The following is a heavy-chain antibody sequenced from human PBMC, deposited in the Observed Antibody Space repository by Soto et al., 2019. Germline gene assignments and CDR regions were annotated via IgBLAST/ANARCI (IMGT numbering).Heavy chain of an antibody. D-gene: IGHD2-2*01. V-gene: IGHV1-3*01. CDR1: GYTFTSYA. CDR2: INAGNGNT. J-gene: IGHJ4*02. Sequence: QVQLVQSGAEVKKPGASVKVSCKASGYTFTSYAMHWVRQAPGQRLEWMGWINAGNGNTKYSQKFQGRVTITRDTSASTAYMELSSLRSEDTAVYYCARGSSTSTTEPYFDYWGQGTLVTVSS. CDR3: ARGSSTSTTEPYFDY.